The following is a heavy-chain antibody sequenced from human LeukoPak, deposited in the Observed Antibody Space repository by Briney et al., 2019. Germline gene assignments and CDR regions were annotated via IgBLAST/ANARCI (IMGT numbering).Heavy chain of an antibody. D-gene: IGHD4-11*01. J-gene: IGHJ5*02. Sequence: PSETLSLTCTVSGASIDSGRYYWGWIRQPPGKGLEWIGSIHYSGTTYYNPSLKSRVTISIDTSNNQFSLKLSSVTAADTAVYYCARETPYNPWGQGTLVTVSS. CDR2: IHYSGTT. V-gene: IGHV4-39*07. CDR1: GASIDSGRYY. CDR3: ARETPYNP.